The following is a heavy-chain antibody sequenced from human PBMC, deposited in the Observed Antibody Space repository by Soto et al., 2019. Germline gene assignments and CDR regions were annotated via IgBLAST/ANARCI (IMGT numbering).Heavy chain of an antibody. CDR3: AKATR. CDR1: GFPFSSNW. J-gene: IGHJ4*02. V-gene: IGHV3-7*05. CDR2: IKEDGSDK. Sequence: EVQLVESGGGLVQPGGSLRLSCAASGFPFSSNWMSWVRQAPGRGLELVANIKEDGSDKNYLDSVRGRFIISRDNAKNSLYLQMDSLRVDDTAIYYCAKATRWGQGTLVTVSS.